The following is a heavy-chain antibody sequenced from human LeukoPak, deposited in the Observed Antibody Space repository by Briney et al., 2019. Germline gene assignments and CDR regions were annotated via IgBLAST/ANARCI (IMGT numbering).Heavy chain of an antibody. CDR2: IKSRIHGGTT. Sequence: PGGSLRFSCTASTFTLSNAWMHWVRRAPGKGLEWVGRIKSRIHGGTTDYAATVKGRFTISRDDSTNAFFLLMNSLKSEDTAVYYCYTDLAGWGQGTLVTVSS. CDR3: YTDLAG. V-gene: IGHV3-15*07. CDR1: TFTLSNAW. J-gene: IGHJ4*02.